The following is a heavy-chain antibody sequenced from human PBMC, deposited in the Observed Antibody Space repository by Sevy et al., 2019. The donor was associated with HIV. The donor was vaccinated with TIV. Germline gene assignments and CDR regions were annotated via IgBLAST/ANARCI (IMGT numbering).Heavy chain of an antibody. CDR2: LSYTSTTI. CDR1: GFTFNTYN. CDR3: ASSDATSRFGYYYFAMDF. Sequence: GGSLRLACAVSGFTFNTYNMNWVRLAPGKGLEWVSYLSYTSTTIYYADSVRGRFTISRDNAKNTLYLQMNSLRDEDTAVYYCASSDATSRFGYYYFAMDFWGQGTSVTVSS. D-gene: IGHD3-22*01. V-gene: IGHV3-48*02. J-gene: IGHJ6*02.